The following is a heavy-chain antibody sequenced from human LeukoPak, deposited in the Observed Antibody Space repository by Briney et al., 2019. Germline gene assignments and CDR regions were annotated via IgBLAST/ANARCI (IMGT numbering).Heavy chain of an antibody. J-gene: IGHJ4*02. Sequence: GGSLRLSCAASGFTVSSNYMSWVRQAPGKGLEWVSVIYSGGGTYYADSVKGRFTISRDNSKNTLYLQMNSLSAEDTAVYYCASSSYDFLTGYYGLGYWGQGTLVTVSS. CDR2: IYSGGGT. CDR1: GFTVSSNY. CDR3: ASSSYDFLTGYYGLGY. V-gene: IGHV3-66*01. D-gene: IGHD3-9*01.